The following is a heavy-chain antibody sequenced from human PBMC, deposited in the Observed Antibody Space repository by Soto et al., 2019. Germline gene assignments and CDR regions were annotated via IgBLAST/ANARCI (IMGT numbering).Heavy chain of an antibody. Sequence: EVQLLESGGGLAQPGGSLRLSCATSGFPFSSYAMAWVRQAPGKGLAWVSGISGRGGSSFYADSVKGRFTISRDNSKSTLYLQMSSLRAEDTAVYYCVRVAGTAGDFDFWGQGILVTVSS. D-gene: IGHD6-19*01. CDR1: GFPFSSYA. V-gene: IGHV3-23*01. CDR3: VRVAGTAGDFDF. CDR2: ISGRGGSS. J-gene: IGHJ4*02.